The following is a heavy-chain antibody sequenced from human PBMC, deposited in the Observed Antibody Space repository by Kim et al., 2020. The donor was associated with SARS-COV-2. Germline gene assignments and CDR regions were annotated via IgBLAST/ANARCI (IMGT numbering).Heavy chain of an antibody. Sequence: GGSLRLSCAASGFTFSSYGMHWVRQAPGKGLEWVAVISYDGSNKYCADSVKGRFTISRDNSKNTLYLQMNSLRAEDTAVYYCARDAVDCSSTSCYSGWTYYYYGMDVWGQGTTVTVSS. CDR1: GFTFSSYG. CDR3: ARDAVDCSSTSCYSGWTYYYYGMDV. V-gene: IGHV3-33*05. D-gene: IGHD2-2*01. CDR2: ISYDGSNK. J-gene: IGHJ6*02.